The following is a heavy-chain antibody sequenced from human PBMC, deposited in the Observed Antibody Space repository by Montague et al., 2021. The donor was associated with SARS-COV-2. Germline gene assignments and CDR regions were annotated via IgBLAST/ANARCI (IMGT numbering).Heavy chain of an antibody. V-gene: IGHV2-5*01. J-gene: IGHJ3*01. D-gene: IGHD3-10*01. CDR2: ISWNDIE. CDR3: AHRLFIEALIGAESDACDV. CDR1: GFSLATRGMA. Sequence: VKPTQTLTLTCTFSGFSLATRGMAVGWVRQPPGKGLEWLALISWNDIERYSLSLRSRLTITKDPSKNQVVLTLANMGPVDTATYYCAHRLFIEALIGAESDACDVWGPGTRVTVSS.